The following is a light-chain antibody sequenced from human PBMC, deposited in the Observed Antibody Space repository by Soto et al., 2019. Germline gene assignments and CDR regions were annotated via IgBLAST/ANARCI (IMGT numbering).Light chain of an antibody. Sequence: SRMTPSPSPLSGSVGDRVTITCRASQTISSWLAWYQQKPGKAPKLLIYKASTLKSGVPSRFSGSGSGTEFTLTISSLQPDDFATYYCKQYSSFPRTFGQGTKVDIK. CDR2: KAS. J-gene: IGKJ1*01. CDR1: QTISSW. CDR3: KQYSSFPRT. V-gene: IGKV1-5*03.